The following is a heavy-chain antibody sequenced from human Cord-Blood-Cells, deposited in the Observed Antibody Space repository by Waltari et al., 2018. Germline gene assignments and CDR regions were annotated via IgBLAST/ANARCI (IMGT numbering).Heavy chain of an antibody. CDR2: INPNRGGT. Sequence: VQLVQSGVEVKKPGAPVEVSCKASGYTFTGSYIHRVRPPPAKGLEWMGWINPNRGGTSYAQKCQGWVTMTRDTSSSTAYMELSRLRSDDTAVYYCARDRGYDSSGYRLWFDPLGQGTLVTVSS. CDR1: GYTFTGSY. D-gene: IGHD3-22*01. J-gene: IGHJ5*02. CDR3: ARDRGYDSSGYRLWFDP. V-gene: IGHV1-2*04.